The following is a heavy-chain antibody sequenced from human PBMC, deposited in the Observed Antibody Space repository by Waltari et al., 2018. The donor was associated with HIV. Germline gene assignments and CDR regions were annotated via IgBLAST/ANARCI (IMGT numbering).Heavy chain of an antibody. Sequence: QVQLVQSGAEVKKPGASVKVSCKASGYTFTSYYMHWVRQAPGQGLEWMGIINPSGGSTSYAQKFQGRVTMTRDTSTSTVYMELSSLRSEDTAVYYCARDLGYSSSSNYGMDVWGQGTTVTVSS. CDR2: INPSGGST. V-gene: IGHV1-46*01. CDR3: ARDLGYSSSSNYGMDV. J-gene: IGHJ6*02. D-gene: IGHD6-6*01. CDR1: GYTFTSYY.